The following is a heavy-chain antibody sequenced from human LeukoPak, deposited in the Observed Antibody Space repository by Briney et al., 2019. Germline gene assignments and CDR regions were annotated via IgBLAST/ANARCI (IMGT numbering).Heavy chain of an antibody. CDR2: IFHSGSS. D-gene: IGHD3-10*01. J-gene: IGHJ5*02. CDR1: GDSISSGDYS. CDR3: ARELWFVNAPGSWLDP. Sequence: SQTLSLTCTVSGDSISSGDYSWSWIRQPSGKGLEWIGYIFHSGSSYYNPSLRSRVTISVDRSRNQFSLRLTSVTAADTAVYYCARELWFVNAPGSWLDPWGQGTLVTVSS. V-gene: IGHV4-30-2*01.